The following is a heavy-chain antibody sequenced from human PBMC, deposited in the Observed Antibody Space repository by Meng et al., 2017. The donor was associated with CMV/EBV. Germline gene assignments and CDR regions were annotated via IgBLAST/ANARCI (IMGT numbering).Heavy chain of an antibody. J-gene: IGHJ4*02. D-gene: IGHD2-2*02. CDR2: ISYDGSNK. Sequence: GESLKISCAASGFTFSSYAMHWVRQAPGKGLEWVAVISYDGSNKYYADSVKGRFTISRDNSKNTLYLQMNSLRAEDTAVYYCAKDPIRCSSTSCHRGGYFDYWGQGTLVTVSS. CDR3: AKDPIRCSSTSCHRGGYFDY. CDR1: GFTFSSYA. V-gene: IGHV3-30*04.